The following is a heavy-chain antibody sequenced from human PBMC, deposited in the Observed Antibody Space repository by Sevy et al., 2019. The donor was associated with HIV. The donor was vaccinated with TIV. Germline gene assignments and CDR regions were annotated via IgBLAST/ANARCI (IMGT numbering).Heavy chain of an antibody. CDR1: GYTLTELS. J-gene: IGHJ3*02. CDR3: ATVGASTDGAFDI. D-gene: IGHD1-26*01. CDR2: FDPEDGET. V-gene: IGHV1-24*01. Sequence: ASVKVSCKVSGYTLTELSMHWVRQAPGKGLEWMGGFDPEDGETIYAQKFKGRVTMTEDTSTDTAYMELSSLRSEDTAVYYCATVGASTDGAFDIWGQGTMVTVSS.